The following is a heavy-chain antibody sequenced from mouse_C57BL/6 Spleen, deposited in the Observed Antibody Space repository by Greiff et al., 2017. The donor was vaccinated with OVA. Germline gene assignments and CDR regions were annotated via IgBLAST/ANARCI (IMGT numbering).Heavy chain of an antibody. CDR3: ARAYYDYDGAWFAY. D-gene: IGHD2-4*01. CDR1: GFSLTSYG. J-gene: IGHJ3*01. CDR2: IWSGGST. Sequence: QVQLQQSGPGLVQPSQSLSITCTVSGFSLTSYGVHWVRQSPGKGLEWLGVIWSGGSTDYNAAFISRLSISKDNSKSQVFCKMNRLQADDTAIYYGARAYYDYDGAWFAYWGQGTLVTVSA. V-gene: IGHV2-2*01.